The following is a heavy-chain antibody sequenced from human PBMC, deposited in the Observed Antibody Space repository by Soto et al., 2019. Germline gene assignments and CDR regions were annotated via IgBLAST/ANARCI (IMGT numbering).Heavy chain of an antibody. J-gene: IGHJ5*02. Sequence: GGSLRLSCAASGFTFSSYSMNWVRQAPGKGLEWVSSISSSSSYIYYADSVKGRFTISRDNAKNSLYLQMNSLRAEDTAVYYCATDPSQYDSLTGWLDPWGQGTLVTVSS. V-gene: IGHV3-21*01. CDR1: GFTFSSYS. CDR2: ISSSSSYI. D-gene: IGHD3-22*01. CDR3: ATDPSQYDSLTGWLDP.